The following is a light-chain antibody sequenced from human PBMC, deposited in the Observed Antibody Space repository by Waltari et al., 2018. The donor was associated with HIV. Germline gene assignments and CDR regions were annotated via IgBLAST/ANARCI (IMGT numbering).Light chain of an antibody. CDR2: WAS. J-gene: IGKJ2*01. Sequence: DIVMTLSPDSLAVPLRERATINCKSSLSVLYSSNNKNYLAWYQQKPGQPPKLLIYWASTRESGVPDRFSGSGSGTDFTLTISSLQAEDVAVYYCQQYYSTPYTFGQGTKLEIK. CDR1: LSVLYSSNNKNY. V-gene: IGKV4-1*01. CDR3: QQYYSTPYT.